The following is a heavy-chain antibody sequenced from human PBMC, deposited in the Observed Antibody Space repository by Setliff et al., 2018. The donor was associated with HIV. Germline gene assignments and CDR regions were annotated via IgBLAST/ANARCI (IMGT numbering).Heavy chain of an antibody. D-gene: IGHD3-22*01. CDR3: ARDGPYDSSGINY. CDR2: IHYSGST. V-gene: IGHV4-61*01. J-gene: IGHJ4*02. Sequence: PSETLSLTCTVSGGSISSGSYYWSWIRQSPEKGLEWIGYIHYSGSTNYNPSPKSRVTISLDTSKNQFSLKLSSVTAADTAVYYCARDGPYDSSGINYWGQGTLVTVSS. CDR1: GGSISSGSYY.